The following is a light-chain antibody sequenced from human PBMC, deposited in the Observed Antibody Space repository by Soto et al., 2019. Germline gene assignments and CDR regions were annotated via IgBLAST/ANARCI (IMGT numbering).Light chain of an antibody. CDR3: QQYHKWPIT. CDR1: QGVSRK. Sequence: DIVMTQSPATLSVAPGERVTFSCRASQGVSRKLAWYQHKPGHAPRLLISGASTGATGIPARFSGSGSGTEFTLTISSLQSEDCAIYYCQQYHKWPITFGGGTKVDSK. J-gene: IGKJ4*01. V-gene: IGKV3-15*01. CDR2: GAS.